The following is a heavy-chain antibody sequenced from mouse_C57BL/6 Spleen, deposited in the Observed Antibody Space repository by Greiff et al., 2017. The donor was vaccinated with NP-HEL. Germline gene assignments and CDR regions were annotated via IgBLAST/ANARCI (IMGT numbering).Heavy chain of an antibody. J-gene: IGHJ3*01. Sequence: QVQLQQPGAELVKPGASVKLSCKASGYTFTSYWMHWVKQRPGQGLEWIGMIHPNSGSTNYNEKFKSKATLTVDKSSSTAYMQLSSLTSEDSAVYYCARPRYYGSSIACFAYWGQGTLVTVSA. V-gene: IGHV1-64*01. CDR3: ARPRYYGSSIACFAY. D-gene: IGHD1-1*01. CDR1: GYTFTSYW. CDR2: IHPNSGST.